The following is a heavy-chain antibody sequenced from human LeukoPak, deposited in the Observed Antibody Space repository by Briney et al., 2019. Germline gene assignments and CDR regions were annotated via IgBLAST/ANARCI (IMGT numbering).Heavy chain of an antibody. CDR1: GNYW. V-gene: IGHV3-74*01. Sequence: GGSLRLSCAASGNYWMHWVRQAPGQGLVWVSHINGDGSWTTYADSVKGRFTISKDNAKNTVYLQMNNLRAEDTAVYYCVSFYETYWGRGTLVTVSS. D-gene: IGHD2-2*01. CDR2: INGDGSWT. CDR3: VSFYETY. J-gene: IGHJ4*02.